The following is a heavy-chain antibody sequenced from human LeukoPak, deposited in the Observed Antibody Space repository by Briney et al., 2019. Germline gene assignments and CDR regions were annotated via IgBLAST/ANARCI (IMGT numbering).Heavy chain of an antibody. CDR3: CGTRGDL. V-gene: IGHV3-15*01. CDR1: GFTFSKVW. CDR2: IKSKSDDGTT. Sequence: GGSLRLSCEASGFTFSKVWMSWVCQAPGKGLEWVGRIKSKSDDGTTDYAPPVRGRFTISRDDSKSTVYLQMDSLRSEDTAVYYCCGTRGDLWGQGTLVTVSS. D-gene: IGHD1-14*01. J-gene: IGHJ5*02.